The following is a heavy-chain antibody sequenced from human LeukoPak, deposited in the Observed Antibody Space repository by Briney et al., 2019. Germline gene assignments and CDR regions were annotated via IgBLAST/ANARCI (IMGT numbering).Heavy chain of an antibody. D-gene: IGHD6-19*01. Sequence: GGSLGLSCAASGFTFIDYDMHWIRQVIGKGLEWVSAIGIRGDTHYSGSVKGRFTISRENAESSLYLQMNSLRAEDTAVYYCARGGIQVSGIDEFDYWGQGTLVTVSS. CDR3: ARGGIQVSGIDEFDY. J-gene: IGHJ4*02. V-gene: IGHV3-13*01. CDR2: IGIRGDT. CDR1: GFTFIDYD.